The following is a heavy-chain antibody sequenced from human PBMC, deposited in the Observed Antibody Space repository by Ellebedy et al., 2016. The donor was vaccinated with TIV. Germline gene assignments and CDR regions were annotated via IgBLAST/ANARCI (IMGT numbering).Heavy chain of an antibody. J-gene: IGHJ4*02. CDR3: ALIGWKVDGYFDY. D-gene: IGHD1-1*01. CDR2: IKPDGSEK. Sequence: GESLKISXAASGFIFSSSAMTWVRQAPGKGLEWVANIKPDGSEKYYVDSVKGRFVISRDNAKNSLYLQLNSLRAEDTAVYYCALIGWKVDGYFDYWGQGTLVTVSS. CDR1: GFIFSSSA. V-gene: IGHV3-7*01.